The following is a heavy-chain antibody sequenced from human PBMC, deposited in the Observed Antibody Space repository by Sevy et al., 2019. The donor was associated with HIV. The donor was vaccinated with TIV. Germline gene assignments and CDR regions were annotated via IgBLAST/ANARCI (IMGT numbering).Heavy chain of an antibody. J-gene: IGHJ6*02. CDR2: ISSSSSYI. Sequence: GGSLRLSCAASGFTFSSYSMNWVRQAPGKGLEWVSSISSSSSYIYYADSVKGRFTISRDNAKNSLYLQMNSLGAEDTAVYYCAMVVRPSYGMDVWGQGTTVTVSS. CDR3: AMVVRPSYGMDV. D-gene: IGHD2-15*01. V-gene: IGHV3-21*01. CDR1: GFTFSSYS.